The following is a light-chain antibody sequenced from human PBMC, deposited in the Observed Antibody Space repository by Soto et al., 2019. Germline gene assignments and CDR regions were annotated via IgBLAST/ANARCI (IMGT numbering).Light chain of an antibody. CDR1: QSISSW. Sequence: DIQMTQSPSTLSASVGDRVTITCRASQSISSWLAWYQQKPGKAPNLLSYKASSLESWAPSRFSGSGSGTEFTLTFISLKPDDFATYDCQQYISYSWTFGQGTNVEI. J-gene: IGKJ1*01. CDR3: QQYISYSWT. V-gene: IGKV1-5*03. CDR2: KAS.